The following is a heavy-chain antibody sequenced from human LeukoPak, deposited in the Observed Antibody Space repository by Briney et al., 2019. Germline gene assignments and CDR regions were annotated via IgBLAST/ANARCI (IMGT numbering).Heavy chain of an antibody. CDR2: IYYSGST. Sequence: SETLSLTCTVSGGSISSGTYYWSWIRQHPGKGLEWIGYIYYSGSTYYNPSLKSRVTISVDTSKSQLSLKLSSVTAADTAVYYCAREIRGYCSSSSCYTWFDPWGQGTLVTVSS. V-gene: IGHV4-31*03. CDR1: GGSISSGTYY. D-gene: IGHD2-2*02. CDR3: AREIRGYCSSSSCYTWFDP. J-gene: IGHJ5*02.